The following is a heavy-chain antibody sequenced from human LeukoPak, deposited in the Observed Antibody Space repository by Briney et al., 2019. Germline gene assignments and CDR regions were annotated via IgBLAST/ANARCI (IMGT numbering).Heavy chain of an antibody. CDR2: IIPIFGTA. Sequence: SVKVSCKASGGTFSSYAISWVRQAPGQGLEWVGGIIPIFGTANYAQKFQGRVTITTDESTSTAYMELSSLRSEDTAVYYCARELIVVLPAPTWGRYMDVWGKGTTVTVSS. J-gene: IGHJ6*03. V-gene: IGHV1-69*05. D-gene: IGHD2-2*01. CDR1: GGTFSSYA. CDR3: ARELIVVLPAPTWGRYMDV.